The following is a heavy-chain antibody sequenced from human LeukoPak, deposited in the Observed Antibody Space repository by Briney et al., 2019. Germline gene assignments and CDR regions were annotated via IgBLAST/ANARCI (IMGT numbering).Heavy chain of an antibody. D-gene: IGHD7-27*01. CDR2: IYHSGST. Sequence: SETLSLTCAVSGYSISSGYYWGWIRQPPGKGLEWMGSIYHSGSTYYNPSLKSRVTISVDTSKNQFSLKLSSVTAADTAVYYCARLGLTPFDYWGQGTLVTVSS. CDR1: GYSISSGYY. V-gene: IGHV4-38-2*01. J-gene: IGHJ4*02. CDR3: ARLGLTPFDY.